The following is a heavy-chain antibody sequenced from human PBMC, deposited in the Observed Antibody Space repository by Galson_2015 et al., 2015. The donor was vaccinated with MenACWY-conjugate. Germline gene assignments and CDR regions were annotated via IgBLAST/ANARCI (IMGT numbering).Heavy chain of an antibody. CDR3: ARDLVFYCSRNDCYSPY. D-gene: IGHD2-2*01. CDR1: GFIFNNYW. J-gene: IGHJ4*02. Sequence: SLRLSCAASGFIFNNYWMSWVRQVPGKGPEWVANIQQDGSEKYYVDYVRGRFTMSRDNAKTSLYLQMNSLRAEDTAVYYCARDLVFYCSRNDCYSPYWGQGTLVTVSS. V-gene: IGHV3-7*03. CDR2: IQQDGSEK.